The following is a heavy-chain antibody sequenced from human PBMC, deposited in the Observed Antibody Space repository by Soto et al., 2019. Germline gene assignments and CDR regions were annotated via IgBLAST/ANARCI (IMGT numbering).Heavy chain of an antibody. V-gene: IGHV3-11*06. CDR1: GFTVSDHY. CDR3: ARSSGWRQVVGYKYGLDV. CDR2: ISGSGTYT. D-gene: IGHD3-22*01. Sequence: QVQLVESGGGLVKPGGSLRLSCAVSGFTVSDHYMTWIRQAPGKGLEWVSYISGSGTYTNYADSVKGRFIISRAIAQNSLWLQISSLRAEDTAVYYCARSSGWRQVVGYKYGLDVWGQGTAVTVSS. J-gene: IGHJ6*02.